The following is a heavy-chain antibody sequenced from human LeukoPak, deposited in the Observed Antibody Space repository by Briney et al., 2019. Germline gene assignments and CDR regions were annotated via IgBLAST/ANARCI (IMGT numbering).Heavy chain of an antibody. CDR1: GFTFSSYW. D-gene: IGHD3-3*01. Sequence: GGSLRLSCAASGFTFSSYWMHWVRQAPGKGLVWVSRINSDGSSTSYADSVKGRFTISRDNAKNSLYLQMNSLRAEDTAVYYCARDRSGSHYDFWSGYYAAGMDVWGQGTTVTVSS. J-gene: IGHJ6*02. CDR2: INSDGSST. CDR3: ARDRSGSHYDFWSGYYAAGMDV. V-gene: IGHV3-74*01.